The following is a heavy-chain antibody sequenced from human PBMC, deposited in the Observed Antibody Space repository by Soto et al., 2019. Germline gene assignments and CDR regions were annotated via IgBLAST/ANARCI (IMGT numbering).Heavy chain of an antibody. Sequence: SETLSLTCGVSGGTIRSPDWWTWVRQPPGKGLEWIGEIFQSGSTNYTPSLESRVTISVDKSKNQFSLTLTSVTAAATAVHFCERGRRRPSSGWSSFEPWGQGILVTVSS. J-gene: IGHJ5*02. CDR2: IFQSGST. CDR3: ERGRRRPSSGWSSFEP. CDR1: GGTIRSPDW. V-gene: IGHV4-4*02. D-gene: IGHD6-19*01.